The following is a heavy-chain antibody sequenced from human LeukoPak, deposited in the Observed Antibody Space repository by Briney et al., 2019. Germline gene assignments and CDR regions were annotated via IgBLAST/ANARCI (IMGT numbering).Heavy chain of an antibody. V-gene: IGHV3-74*01. CDR3: AREGPDY. CDR1: GFIFSNYW. CDR2: INEEGSDT. J-gene: IGHJ4*02. Sequence: PGGSLRLSCAASGFIFSNYWMHWVRQAPGKGLEWVSGINEEGSDTKYADSVGGQFTISRDNAKNTLSLQMNSLRADDTAVYYCAREGPDYWGQGTLVTVSS.